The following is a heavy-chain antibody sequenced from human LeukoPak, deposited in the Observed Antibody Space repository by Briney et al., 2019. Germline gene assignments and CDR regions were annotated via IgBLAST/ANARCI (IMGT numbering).Heavy chain of an antibody. D-gene: IGHD3-10*01. J-gene: IGHJ4*02. CDR1: GFTFTNYW. Sequence: GGSLRLSCATSGFTFTNYWMNWVRQVPGKGLEWVANIKQDGGVKYYVDSVKGRFTISRDNAENSLYLQMNSLRVEDTAVYYCAGDYSASGSLMDWGQGTLVTVSS. CDR3: AGDYSASGSLMD. CDR2: IKQDGGVK. V-gene: IGHV3-7*01.